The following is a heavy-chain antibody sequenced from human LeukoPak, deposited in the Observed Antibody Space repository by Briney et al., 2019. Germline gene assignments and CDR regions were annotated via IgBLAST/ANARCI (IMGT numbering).Heavy chain of an antibody. CDR1: GYTFTTYY. Sequence: ASVKVSCKASGYTFTTYYMHWVRQAPGQGLEWMGILNPSSGSTSYAQKFQGRVTMTTDTSTSTAYMELRSLRSDDTAVYYCARDKAAGYRDAFDIWGQGTMVTVSS. D-gene: IGHD6-13*01. CDR3: ARDKAAGYRDAFDI. J-gene: IGHJ3*02. CDR2: LNPSSGST. V-gene: IGHV1-46*01.